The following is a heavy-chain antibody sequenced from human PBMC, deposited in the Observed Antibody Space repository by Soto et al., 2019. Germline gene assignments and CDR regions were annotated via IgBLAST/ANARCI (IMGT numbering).Heavy chain of an antibody. J-gene: IGHJ4*02. Sequence: SETLSLTCAVYGVSFSGYYWSWIRQPPGKGLEWIGEINHSGSTNYNPSLKSRVTISVDTSKNQFSLKLSSVTAADTAVYYCARAQGLYCSGGSCYPVDDYWGQGTLVTVSS. CDR1: GVSFSGYY. CDR3: ARAQGLYCSGGSCYPVDDY. CDR2: INHSGST. D-gene: IGHD2-15*01. V-gene: IGHV4-34*01.